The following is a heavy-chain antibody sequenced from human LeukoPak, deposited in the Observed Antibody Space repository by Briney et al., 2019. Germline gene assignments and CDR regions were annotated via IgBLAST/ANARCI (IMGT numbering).Heavy chain of an antibody. CDR3: ARNYYGMDV. CDR1: GCTFSSYE. J-gene: IGHJ6*02. Sequence: GGSLRLSCAASGCTFSSYEMNWVRQAPGKGLEWVSYISSSGSTIYYADSVKGRFTISRDNAKNSLYLQMNSLRAEDTAVYYCARNYYGMDVWGQGTTVTVSS. CDR2: ISSSGSTI. V-gene: IGHV3-48*03.